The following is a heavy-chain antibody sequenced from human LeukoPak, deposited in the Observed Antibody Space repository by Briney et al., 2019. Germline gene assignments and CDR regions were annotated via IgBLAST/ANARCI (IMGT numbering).Heavy chain of an antibody. CDR3: ARIPYNWNDGYYFDY. V-gene: IGHV4-59*01. J-gene: IGHJ4*02. Sequence: SETLSLTCTVSGGSISSYYWSWIRQPPGKGLEWIGYIYYSGSTNYNPSLKSRVTISVDTSKNQFSLKLGSVTAADTAVYYCARIPYNWNDGYYFDYWGQGTLVTVSS. CDR1: GGSISSYY. D-gene: IGHD1-1*01. CDR2: IYYSGST.